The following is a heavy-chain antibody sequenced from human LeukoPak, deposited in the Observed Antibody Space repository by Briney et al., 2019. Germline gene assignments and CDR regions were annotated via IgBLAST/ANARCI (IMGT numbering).Heavy chain of an antibody. D-gene: IGHD3-10*01. Sequence: GGSLRLSCAVSGLTFYTYAMSWVRQAPGKGLEWVSYISSSGSTIYYADSVKGRFTISRGNAKNSLYLQMNSLRAEDTAVYYCARRKSASGSYQSRVLDYFDYWGQGTLVTVSS. J-gene: IGHJ4*02. CDR1: GLTFYTYA. V-gene: IGHV3-11*01. CDR2: ISSSGSTI. CDR3: ARRKSASGSYQSRVLDYFDY.